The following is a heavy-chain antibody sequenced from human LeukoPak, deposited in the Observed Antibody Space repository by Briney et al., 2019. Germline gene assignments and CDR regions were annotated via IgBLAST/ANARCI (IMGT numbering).Heavy chain of an antibody. Sequence: TLCLTCTVSGASISSYYWRWIRQPAGKGLEWIGRIYTNGSTNYNPSLKSRVTMSVDTSKNQFSLKLSSLTAADTAVYYCARDDGCSSTSCSDAFDIWGQGTMVTVS. D-gene: IGHD2-2*01. CDR1: GASISSYY. V-gene: IGHV4-4*07. CDR2: IYTNGST. CDR3: ARDDGCSSTSCSDAFDI. J-gene: IGHJ3*02.